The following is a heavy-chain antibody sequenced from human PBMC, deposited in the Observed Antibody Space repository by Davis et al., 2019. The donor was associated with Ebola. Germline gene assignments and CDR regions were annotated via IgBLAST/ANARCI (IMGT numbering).Heavy chain of an antibody. CDR1: AYTFSNYD. V-gene: IGHV1-8*01. J-gene: IGHJ5*02. Sequence: ASAKVSCKASAYTFSNYDINWVRQATGQGLEYMGWMNPKSGNTGYAQKFQGRVTMTRDTSTSTVYMELSSLRSEDTAVYYCARDWDSSGTRENWFDPWGQGTLVTVSS. CDR2: MNPKSGNT. CDR3: ARDWDSSGTRENWFDP. D-gene: IGHD6-19*01.